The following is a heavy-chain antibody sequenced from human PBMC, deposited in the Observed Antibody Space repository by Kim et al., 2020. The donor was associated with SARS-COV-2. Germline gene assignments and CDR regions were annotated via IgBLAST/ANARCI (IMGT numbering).Heavy chain of an antibody. CDR2: IYYSGST. CDR1: GGSISSSSYY. D-gene: IGHD6-19*01. J-gene: IGHJ4*03. V-gene: IGHV4-39*07. Sequence: SETLSLTCTVSGGSISSSSYYWGWIRQPPGKGLEWIGSIYYSGSTYYNPSLKSRVTISVDTSKNQFSLKLSSVTAADTAVYYCARVGVADRTLDYLGQGT. CDR3: ARVGVADRTLDY.